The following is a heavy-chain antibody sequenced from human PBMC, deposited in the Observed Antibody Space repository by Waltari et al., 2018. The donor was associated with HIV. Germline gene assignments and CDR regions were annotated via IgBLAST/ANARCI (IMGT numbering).Heavy chain of an antibody. CDR2: ISPVFGTA. V-gene: IGHV1-69*01. D-gene: IGHD1-7*01. CDR1: GGTFSSYA. Sequence: QVQLVQSGAEVKKPGSSVKVSCKASGGTFSSYAISWVRQAPGQGLEWMGGISPVFGTANYAQKCQGRGTITADESTSTAYMGLSSLGSEDTAVYYCARGAGMQLELRSLDYWGQGTLVTVSS. CDR3: ARGAGMQLELRSLDY. J-gene: IGHJ4*02.